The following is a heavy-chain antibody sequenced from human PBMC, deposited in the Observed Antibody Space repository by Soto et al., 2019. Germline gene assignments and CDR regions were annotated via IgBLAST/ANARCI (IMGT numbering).Heavy chain of an antibody. Sequence: ASVKVSCKASGYTFSDYEMHWVRQAPGQRLEWMGWINAGNGNTKSSQKFQGRVTITRDTSASTVYMELSSLRSEDTAVYYCARCITLVRGIRSYGMDVWGQGTTVTV. CDR1: GYTFSDYE. J-gene: IGHJ6*02. CDR3: ARCITLVRGIRSYGMDV. CDR2: INAGNGNT. D-gene: IGHD3-10*01. V-gene: IGHV1-3*01.